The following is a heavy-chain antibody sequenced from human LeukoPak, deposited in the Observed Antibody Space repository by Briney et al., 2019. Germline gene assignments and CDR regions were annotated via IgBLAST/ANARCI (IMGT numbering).Heavy chain of an antibody. CDR2: INSVGVT. Sequence: GGSLRLSCAASGFTFSSYDMHWVRHVTGKGLEWVSTINSVGVTYYPDSVKGRFTISRENDKNSLYLQMSSLRVGDTAVYYCAREARGSAWQNIDYWGQGTLVTASS. D-gene: IGHD6-19*01. V-gene: IGHV3-13*04. J-gene: IGHJ4*02. CDR3: AREARGSAWQNIDY. CDR1: GFTFSSYD.